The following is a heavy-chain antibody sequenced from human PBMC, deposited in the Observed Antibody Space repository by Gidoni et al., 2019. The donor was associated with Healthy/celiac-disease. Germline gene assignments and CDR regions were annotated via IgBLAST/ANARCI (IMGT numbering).Heavy chain of an antibody. CDR2: ISYDGSNK. J-gene: IGHJ4*02. CDR3: AKDSLWRDGYNLGLDY. V-gene: IGHV3-30*18. Sequence: QVQLVESGGGVVQPGRSLRLSCAASGFTFSSYGMHWVRQAPGKGLEWVAVISYDGSNKYYADSVKGRFTISRDNSKNTLYLQMNSLRAEDTAVYYCAKDSLWRDGYNLGLDYWGQGTLVTVSS. CDR1: GFTFSSYG. D-gene: IGHD5-12*01.